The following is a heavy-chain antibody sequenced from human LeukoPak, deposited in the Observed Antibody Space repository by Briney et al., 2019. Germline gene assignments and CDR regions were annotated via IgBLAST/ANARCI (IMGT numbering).Heavy chain of an antibody. D-gene: IGHD6-13*01. V-gene: IGHV1-46*01. J-gene: IGHJ4*02. CDR3: ARDDPPYSSSRTFDY. CDR1: GYSFTSYY. CDR2: INPSGGST. Sequence: ASVKVSCKASGYSFTSYYMHWVRQAPGQGLEWMGIINPSGGSTSYAQKFQGRVTMTRDTSTSTVYMELSSLRSEDTAVYYRARDDPPYSSSRTFDYWGQGTLVTVSS.